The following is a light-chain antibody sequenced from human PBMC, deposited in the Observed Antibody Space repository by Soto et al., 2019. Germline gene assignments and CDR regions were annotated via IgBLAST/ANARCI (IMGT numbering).Light chain of an antibody. V-gene: IGKV3-20*01. J-gene: IGKJ1*01. CDR1: HSGSSTY. CDR2: HTS. Sequence: EIVLTQSPGTLSLSPWEIATLSCMASHSGSSTYFAWYQQKPGQAPRLLIYHTSSRESGVPDRFSGSGSGTDFTLTISRLEPEDFAVYYCQQYGDLPWTFGQGTKVDIK. CDR3: QQYGDLPWT.